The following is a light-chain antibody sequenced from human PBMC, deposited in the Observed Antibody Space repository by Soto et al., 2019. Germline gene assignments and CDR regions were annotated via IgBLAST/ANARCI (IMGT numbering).Light chain of an antibody. V-gene: IGKV1-5*03. CDR1: QTISSW. CDR3: QQRSNWPWT. CDR2: KAS. J-gene: IGKJ1*01. Sequence: DIQMTQSPSTLSGSVGDRVTITCRASQTISSWLAWYQQKPGKAPKLLIYKASTLKSGVPSRFSGSGSGTDFTLTISSLEPEDFAVYYCQQRSNWPWTFGQGTKGDIK.